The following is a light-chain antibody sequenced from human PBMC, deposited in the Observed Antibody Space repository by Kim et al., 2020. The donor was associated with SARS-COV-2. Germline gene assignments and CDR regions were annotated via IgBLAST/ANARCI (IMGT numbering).Light chain of an antibody. J-gene: IGKJ4*01. V-gene: IGKV1-5*01. CDR3: QQYNSDSSVT. Sequence: DIQMTQSPSTLSASVGDSVTITCRASQSISSWLAWYQQKPGNAPKVLIYDASSLKSGVPSRFSGSGSGTEFTLTISSLQPDDFATYYCQQYNSDSSVTFGGGTKVEIK. CDR1: QSISSW. CDR2: DAS.